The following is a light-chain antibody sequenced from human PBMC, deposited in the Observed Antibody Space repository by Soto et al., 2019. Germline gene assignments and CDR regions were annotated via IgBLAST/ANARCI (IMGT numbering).Light chain of an antibody. CDR3: SSYSSIPPHVL. J-gene: IGLJ2*01. CDR2: EVT. V-gene: IGLV2-14*01. Sequence: QSALTQPASVSGSPGQPITISCSGTNSDIGSYDYVSWYQHHPGTAPQLIIFEVTYRYSGVSGRFSASKSANTASLTISGLQPEDEAVYYCSSYSSIPPHVLFGGGTKVTVL. CDR1: NSDIGSYDY.